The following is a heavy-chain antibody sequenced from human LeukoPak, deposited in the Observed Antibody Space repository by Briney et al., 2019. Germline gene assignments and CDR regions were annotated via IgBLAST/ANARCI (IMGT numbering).Heavy chain of an antibody. CDR2: ISGSGGST. V-gene: IGHV3-23*01. J-gene: IGHJ6*03. CDR1: GFTFGSYA. CDR3: ANPRDYYGSGSYPPYYYMDV. D-gene: IGHD3-10*01. Sequence: PGGSLRLSCAASGFTFGSYAMSWVRQAPGKGLEWVSAISGSGGSTYYADSVKGRFTISRDNSKNTLYLQMNSLRAEDTAIYYCANPRDYYGSGSYPPYYYMDVWGKGTTVTVSS.